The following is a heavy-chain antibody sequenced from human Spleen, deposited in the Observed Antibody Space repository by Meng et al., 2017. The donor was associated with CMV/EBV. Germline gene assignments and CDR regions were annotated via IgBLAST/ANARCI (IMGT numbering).Heavy chain of an antibody. V-gene: IGHV3-30*02. CDR1: GFTLSSHG. D-gene: IGHD3-16*01. J-gene: IGHJ6*02. Sequence: GESLKISCAASGFTLSSHGMHWVRQAPGKGLEWVAFIQFDGSNKYYADSLKGRFTISRDNSKNTLYLQMNSLRAEDTAVYYCAKSLGSGAYYYYAMDVWGQGTTVTVSS. CDR2: IQFDGSNK. CDR3: AKSLGSGAYYYYAMDV.